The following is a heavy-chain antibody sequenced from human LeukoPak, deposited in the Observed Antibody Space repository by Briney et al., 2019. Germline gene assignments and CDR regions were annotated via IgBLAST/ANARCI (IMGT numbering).Heavy chain of an antibody. Sequence: GGSLRLSCAASGFTFSSYSMNWVRQAPGKGLEWVSYISSSSTIYYADSVKGRFTISRDNAKNSLYLQMNSLRDEDTAVYYCARRILTGYYSDYFDYWGQGTLVTVSS. V-gene: IGHV3-48*02. J-gene: IGHJ4*02. CDR1: GFTFSSYS. D-gene: IGHD3-9*01. CDR3: ARRILTGYYSDYFDY. CDR2: ISSSSTI.